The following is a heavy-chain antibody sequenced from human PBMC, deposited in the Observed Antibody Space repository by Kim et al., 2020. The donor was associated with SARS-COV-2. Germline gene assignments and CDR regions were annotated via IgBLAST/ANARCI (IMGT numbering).Heavy chain of an antibody. Sequence: GGSLRLSCAASGFTFSDYYMDWVRQTPGKGLEWVGRIRNKANSYTTEYAASVKGRFTVSRDDSANSLYLQMNSLRTEDTAVYYCARGHSSFDIWGQGTMV. J-gene: IGHJ3*02. CDR1: GFTFSDYY. CDR3: ARGHSSFDI. CDR2: IRNKANSYTT. V-gene: IGHV3-72*01.